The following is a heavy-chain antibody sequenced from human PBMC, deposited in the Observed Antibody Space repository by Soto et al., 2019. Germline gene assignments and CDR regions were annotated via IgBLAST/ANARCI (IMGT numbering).Heavy chain of an antibody. CDR3: ARDRDSSSWYVSDY. J-gene: IGHJ4*02. D-gene: IGHD6-13*01. CDR2: IYHTGST. CDR1: GGSISNSNW. V-gene: IGHV4-4*02. Sequence: PSETLSLTCGVFGGSISNSNWWTWVRQPPGKGLEWIGEIYHTGSTNYNSSLMSRVTISLDKPNNQFSLKLSSVTAADTAVYYCARDRDSSSWYVSDYWGQGTLVTVSS.